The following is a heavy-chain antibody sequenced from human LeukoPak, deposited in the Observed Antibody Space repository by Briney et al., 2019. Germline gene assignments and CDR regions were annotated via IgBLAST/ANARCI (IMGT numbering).Heavy chain of an antibody. CDR1: GFTFSSYA. CDR2: ISYDGSIK. CDR3: ARRVFYGGDPLVAFDI. J-gene: IGHJ3*02. D-gene: IGHD2-21*01. V-gene: IGHV3-30-3*01. Sequence: PGGSLRLSCAASGFTFSSYAMHWVRQAPGKGLEWMAIISYDGSIKLRADSVKGRFTISRDNSKNTLYLQMNSLRAEDTAVYYCARRVFYGGDPLVAFDIWGQGTMVTVSS.